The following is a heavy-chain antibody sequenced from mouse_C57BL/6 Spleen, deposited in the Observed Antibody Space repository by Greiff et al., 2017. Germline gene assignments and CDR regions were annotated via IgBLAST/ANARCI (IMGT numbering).Heavy chain of an antibody. Sequence: EVKLMESGGGLVKPGGSLKLSCAASGFTFSSYAMSWVRQTPEKRLEWVATISDGGSYTYYPDNVKGRFTISRDNAKNNLYLQMSHLKSEDTAMYYGARDRVTTVVHWYFDVWGTGTTVTVSS. CDR2: ISDGGSYT. V-gene: IGHV5-4*01. D-gene: IGHD1-1*01. CDR1: GFTFSSYA. J-gene: IGHJ1*03. CDR3: ARDRVTTVVHWYFDV.